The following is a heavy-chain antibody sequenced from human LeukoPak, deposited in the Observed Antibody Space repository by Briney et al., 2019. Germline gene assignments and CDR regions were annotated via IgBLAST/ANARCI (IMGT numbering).Heavy chain of an antibody. CDR2: ISFSGGRG. D-gene: IGHD6-13*01. V-gene: IGHV3-23*01. Sequence: GGSLRLSCAASAFTFSNYAMSWVRPAPGKGLEWVSGISFSGGRGYYADSVKGRFTISRDNSKNTLYLQMNSLRVEDTAVYYCAKDRDIAAGTEKATYGLDVWGKGTTVTVSS. J-gene: IGHJ6*04. CDR3: AKDRDIAAGTEKATYGLDV. CDR1: AFTFSNYA.